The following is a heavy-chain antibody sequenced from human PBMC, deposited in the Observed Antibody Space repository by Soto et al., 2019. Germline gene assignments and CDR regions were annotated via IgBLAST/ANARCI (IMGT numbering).Heavy chain of an antibody. CDR3: ARDSGAYSSGWSYYYYYGMDV. Sequence: ASVKVSCKASGYTFTSYGISWVRQAPGQGLEGMGWISAYNGNTNYAQKLQGRVTMTTDTSTSTAYMELRSLRSDDTAVYYCARDSGAYSSGWSYYYYYGMDVWGQGTTVTVSS. CDR2: ISAYNGNT. CDR1: GYTFTSYG. J-gene: IGHJ6*02. D-gene: IGHD6-19*01. V-gene: IGHV1-18*01.